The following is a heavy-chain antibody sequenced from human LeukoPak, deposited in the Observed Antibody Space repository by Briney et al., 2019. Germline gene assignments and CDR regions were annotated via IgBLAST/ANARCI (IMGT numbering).Heavy chain of an antibody. Sequence: SGTLSLPVAVQGGSFSGYYWTGFRKHPGKGRNGIGSFYDGGSTYYNPSLKSRVTISVDTSKNQFSLKLSSVTAADTAVYYCASTNYYGSGSYYVPPSDFDYWGQGTLVTVSS. D-gene: IGHD3-10*01. CDR2: FYDGGST. CDR1: GGSFSGYY. V-gene: IGHV4-31*11. J-gene: IGHJ4*02. CDR3: ASTNYYGSGSYYVPPSDFDY.